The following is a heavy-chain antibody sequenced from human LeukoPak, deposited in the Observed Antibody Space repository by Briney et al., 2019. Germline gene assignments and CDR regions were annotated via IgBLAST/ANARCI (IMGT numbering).Heavy chain of an antibody. CDR3: ARHCRSSTSCLDY. V-gene: IGHV4-4*09. J-gene: IGHJ4*02. D-gene: IGHD2-2*01. CDR1: GGSISSYY. Sequence: SETLSLTCTVSGGSISSYYWSWIRQPPGKGLEWIGYIYTSGGTNYNPSHKGRVTISVDTSKNQFSLKLSSVTAADTAVYYCARHCRSSTSCLDYWGQGTLVTVSS. CDR2: IYTSGGT.